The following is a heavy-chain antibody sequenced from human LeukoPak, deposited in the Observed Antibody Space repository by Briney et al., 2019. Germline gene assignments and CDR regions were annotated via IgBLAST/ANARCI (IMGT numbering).Heavy chain of an antibody. D-gene: IGHD3-3*01. V-gene: IGHV4-39*01. J-gene: IGHJ4*02. CDR3: ARQLRFLEWSGHHDY. CDR2: IYYSGST. Sequence: SETLSLTCTVSGGSISSSSYYWGWIRQPPGKGLEWIGSIYYSGSTYYNPSLKSRVTISVDTSKSQFSLKLSSVTAADTAVYYCARQLRFLEWSGHHDYWGQGTLVTVSS. CDR1: GGSISSSSYY.